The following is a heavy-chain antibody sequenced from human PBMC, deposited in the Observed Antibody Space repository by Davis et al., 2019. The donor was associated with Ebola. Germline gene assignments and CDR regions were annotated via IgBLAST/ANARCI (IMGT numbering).Heavy chain of an antibody. J-gene: IGHJ4*02. D-gene: IGHD3-16*01. CDR3: ARGLDY. CDR1: GFTFSSYS. Sequence: GESLKISCAASGFTFSSYSMNWVRQAPGKGLEWVSYISGSSTAVYYADSVKGRFTISRDSAKNSLYLQINSLRDEDTAVYYCARGLDYWGQGTLVTVSS. V-gene: IGHV3-48*02. CDR2: ISGSSTAV.